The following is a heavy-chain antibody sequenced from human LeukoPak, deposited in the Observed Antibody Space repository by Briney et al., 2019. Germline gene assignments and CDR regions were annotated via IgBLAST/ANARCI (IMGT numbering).Heavy chain of an antibody. V-gene: IGHV1-69*13. CDR3: ARKYYYDSSGYWYYFDY. J-gene: IGHJ4*02. D-gene: IGHD3-22*01. CDR2: TIPIFGTA. Sequence: APVKVSCKASGGTFSSYAISWVRQAPGQGLEWMGGTIPIFGTANYAQKFQGRVTITADESTSTAYMELSSLRSEDTAVYYCARKYYYDSSGYWYYFDYWGQGTLVTVSS. CDR1: GGTFSSYA.